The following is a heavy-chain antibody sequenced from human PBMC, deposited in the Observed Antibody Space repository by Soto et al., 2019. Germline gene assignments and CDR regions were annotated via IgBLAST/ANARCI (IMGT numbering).Heavy chain of an antibody. V-gene: IGHV4-34*01. D-gene: IGHD5-18*01. J-gene: IGHJ6*02. Sequence: SETLSLTCAFYGGSFSGYYWSWIRQPPGKGLEWIGEINHSGSTNYNPSLKSRVTISVDTSKNQFSLKLSSVTAADTAVYYCARGAGSYGYSPQTHYGMDVWGQGTTVTVSS. CDR1: GGSFSGYY. CDR2: INHSGST. CDR3: ARGAGSYGYSPQTHYGMDV.